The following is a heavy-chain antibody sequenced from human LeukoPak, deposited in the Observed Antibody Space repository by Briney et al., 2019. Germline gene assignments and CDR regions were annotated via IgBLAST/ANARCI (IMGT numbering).Heavy chain of an antibody. V-gene: IGHV5-10-1*01. J-gene: IGHJ4*02. D-gene: IGHD5-12*01. CDR3: ASHRIVATTNFDY. CDR2: IDPSDSYT. CDR1: GYSFTSYW. Sequence: GESLRISCKGSGYSFTSYWISWVRQMPGKGLEWMGRIDPSDSYTNYSPSFPGHVTISADKSISTAYLQWSSLKASDTAMYYCASHRIVATTNFDYRGQGTLVTVSS.